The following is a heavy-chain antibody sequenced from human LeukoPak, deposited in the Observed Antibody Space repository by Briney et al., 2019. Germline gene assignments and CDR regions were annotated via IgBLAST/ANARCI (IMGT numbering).Heavy chain of an antibody. V-gene: IGHV4-61*08. CDR3: ARHWKGFDS. CDR2: IYYTGST. Sequence: SQTLSLTCTVSGASISTGGYYWSWIREPPGKGLEWIGYIYYTGSTNYNPSLKSRVTISVDTSKNQISLKLTSVTAADTAVYYCARHWKGFDSWGQGTLVTVSS. J-gene: IGHJ4*02. CDR1: GASISTGGYY. D-gene: IGHD1-1*01.